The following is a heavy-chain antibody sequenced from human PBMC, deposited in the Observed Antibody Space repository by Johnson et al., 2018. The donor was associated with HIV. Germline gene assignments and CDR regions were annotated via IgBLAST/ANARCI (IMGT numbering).Heavy chain of an antibody. Sequence: EVQLVESRGVLVQAGGSLRLSCAASGFTVSYNYMSCVRQAPGRGLQWVSSITGGSTYYADSRKGSFTISRDNSKNTLHLQINSLRAEDTAVFHCARHDSSSLPPRDAFDIWGQGTMVTVSS. CDR3: ARHDSSSLPPRDAFDI. V-gene: IGHV3-38-3*01. J-gene: IGHJ3*02. D-gene: IGHD6-6*01. CDR2: ITGGST. CDR1: GFTVSYNY.